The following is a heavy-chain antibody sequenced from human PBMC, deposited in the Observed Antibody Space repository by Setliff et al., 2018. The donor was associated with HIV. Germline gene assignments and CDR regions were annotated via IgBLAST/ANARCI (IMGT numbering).Heavy chain of an antibody. CDR2: IYYTGST. J-gene: IGHJ4*02. D-gene: IGHD3-22*01. CDR3: ARGGGYDRSGYYPFDY. V-gene: IGHV4-59*12. CDR1: GDSFTGYY. Sequence: SETLSLTCSVSGDSFTGYYWNWIRQPPGKGLEWIGHIYYTGSTNHNPSLKSRVTMSVDTSKNQFSLKLSSVTAADTAVYYCARGGGYDRSGYYPFDYWGQGTPVTVSS.